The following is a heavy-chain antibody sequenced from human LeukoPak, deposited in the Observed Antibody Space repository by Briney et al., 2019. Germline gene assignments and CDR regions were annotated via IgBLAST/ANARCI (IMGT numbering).Heavy chain of an antibody. J-gene: IGHJ4*02. Sequence: GASVKVSCKASGGTFSSYAISWVRQAPGQGLEWMGRIILILGIANYAQKFQGRVTITADKSTSTAYMELSSLRSEDTAVYYCARDLRILTAPHRDFDYWGQGTLVTVSS. V-gene: IGHV1-69*04. CDR3: ARDLRILTAPHRDFDY. CDR2: IILILGIA. CDR1: GGTFSSYA. D-gene: IGHD2/OR15-2a*01.